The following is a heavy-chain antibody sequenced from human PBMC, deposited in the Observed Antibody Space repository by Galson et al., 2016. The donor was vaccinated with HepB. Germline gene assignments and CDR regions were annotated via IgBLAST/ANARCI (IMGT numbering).Heavy chain of an antibody. V-gene: IGHV5-10-1*01. CDR2: IDPSASYT. Sequence: QSGAEVKKPGESLRISCKASGYSFTSYWITWVRQVPGKGLEWMGRIDPSASYTNYSPSFRGHVTITADKSISTIYLQWSSLKASDTAIFYCAGSMTSAGTPFSYGMDVWGQGTTVIVSS. CDR3: AGSMTSAGTPFSYGMDV. D-gene: IGHD6-19*01. CDR1: GYSFTSYW. J-gene: IGHJ6*02.